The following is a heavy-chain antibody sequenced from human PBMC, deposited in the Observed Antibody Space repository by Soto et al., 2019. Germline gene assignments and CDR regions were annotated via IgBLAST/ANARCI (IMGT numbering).Heavy chain of an antibody. CDR1: GFTFISYA. V-gene: IGHV3-23*01. J-gene: IGHJ2*01. CDR3: ARKVPGSTSVPIYWNFDL. CDR2: VSGGGETT. D-gene: IGHD6-19*01. Sequence: EVQLLESGGGLVQPGGSLRLSCAGSGFTFISYAMNWVRQAPGKGLEWVSAVSGGGETTFYADSVKGRFTISRDNSKNTVTLQINSLGVDDTGVYYCARKVPGSTSVPIYWNFDLWGRGTLVSVSS.